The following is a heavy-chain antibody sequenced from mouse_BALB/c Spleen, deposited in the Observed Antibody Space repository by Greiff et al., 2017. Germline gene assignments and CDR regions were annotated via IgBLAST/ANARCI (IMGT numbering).Heavy chain of an antibody. J-gene: IGHJ3*01. CDR3: ARLITTGFAY. Sequence: EVQRVESGGGLVKPGGSLKLSCAASGFAFSSYDMSWVRQTPEKRLEWVASISSGGGSTYYPDTVKGRFTISRDNAKNTLYLQMSSLKSEDTAMYYCARLITTGFAYWGQGTLVTVSA. CDR2: ISSGGGST. D-gene: IGHD2-4*01. CDR1: GFAFSSYD. V-gene: IGHV5-12-1*01.